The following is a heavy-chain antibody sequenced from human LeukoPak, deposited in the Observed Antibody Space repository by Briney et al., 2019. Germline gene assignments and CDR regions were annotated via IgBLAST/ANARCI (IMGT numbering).Heavy chain of an antibody. Sequence: ASVTVSCKASGYTFTSYGISWVRQAPGQGLEWMGWISAYNGNTNYAQKLQGRVTMTTDTSTSTAYMELRSLRSDDTAVYYCARVRGYCSSTSCYYYYGMDVWGQGTTVTVSS. CDR2: ISAYNGNT. CDR3: ARVRGYCSSTSCYYYYGMDV. V-gene: IGHV1-18*01. CDR1: GYTFTSYG. J-gene: IGHJ6*02. D-gene: IGHD2-2*01.